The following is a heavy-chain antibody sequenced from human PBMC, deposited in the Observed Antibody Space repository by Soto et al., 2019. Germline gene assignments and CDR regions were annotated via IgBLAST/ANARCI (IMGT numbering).Heavy chain of an antibody. CDR2: INPSGGST. D-gene: IGHD1-26*01. J-gene: IGHJ6*02. CDR1: GYTFISYY. CDR3: ARDWDSGSGNYYYGMDV. V-gene: IGHV1-46*03. Sequence: ASVKVSCKASGYTFISYYMHWVRQAPGQGLEWMGIINPSGGSTSYAQKFQGRVTMTRDTSTSTVYMELSSLRSEDTAVYYCARDWDSGSGNYYYGMDVWGQGTTVTVSS.